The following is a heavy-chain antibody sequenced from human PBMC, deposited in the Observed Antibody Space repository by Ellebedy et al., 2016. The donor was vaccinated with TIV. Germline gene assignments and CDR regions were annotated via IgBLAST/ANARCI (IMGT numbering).Heavy chain of an antibody. Sequence: GGSLRLSXAASGFTFNAHWIHWVRQAPGKGLVWVARINSDGSVTGYADYVKGRFTISRDNTKNTLYLQLNSLRAEDTAVYYCARDSGSYPFDYWGQGTLVTVSS. CDR2: INSDGSVT. D-gene: IGHD1-26*01. V-gene: IGHV3-74*01. CDR3: ARDSGSYPFDY. J-gene: IGHJ4*02. CDR1: GFTFNAHW.